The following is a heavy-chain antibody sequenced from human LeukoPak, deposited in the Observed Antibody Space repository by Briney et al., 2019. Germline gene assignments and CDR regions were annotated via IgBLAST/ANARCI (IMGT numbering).Heavy chain of an antibody. D-gene: IGHD1-26*01. J-gene: IGHJ4*02. V-gene: IGHV3-30-3*01. CDR2: ISYDGTDT. Sequence: GGSLRLSCAASGFTLSTYAMHWVRQAPGKGLEWVAVISYDGTDTYYADSVKGRFTISRDTSKNSLYLQMNSLKTEDTAVYYCSRWELGTTSPFDYWGQGTLVTVSS. CDR3: SRWELGTTSPFDY. CDR1: GFTLSTYA.